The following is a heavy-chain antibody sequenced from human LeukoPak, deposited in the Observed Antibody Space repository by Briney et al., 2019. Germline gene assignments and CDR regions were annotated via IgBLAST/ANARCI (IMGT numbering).Heavy chain of an antibody. CDR3: ARGAVAARKFDY. J-gene: IGHJ4*02. V-gene: IGHV4-34*01. CDR1: GGSFSGYY. CDR2: INHSGST. Sequence: PSETLSLTCAVYGGSFSGYYWSWIRQPPGKGLEWIGEINHSGSTNYNPSLKSRVTMSVDTSKNQFSLKLSSVTAADTAVYYCARGAVAARKFDYWGQGTLVTVSS. D-gene: IGHD2-15*01.